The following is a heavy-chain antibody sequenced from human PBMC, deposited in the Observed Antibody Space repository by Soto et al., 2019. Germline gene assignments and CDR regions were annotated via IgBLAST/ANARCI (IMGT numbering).Heavy chain of an antibody. V-gene: IGHV1-69*02. J-gene: IGHJ4*02. CDR1: GGTFSSYT. CDR2: IIPILGIA. Sequence: QVQLVQSGAEVKKPGSSVKVSCKASGGTFSSYTTSWVRQAPGQGLEWMGRIIPILGIANYAQKFQGRVTITADKSTSTAYMELSSLRSEDTAVYYCARRAAGIDYWGQGTLVTVSS. CDR3: ARRAAGIDY. D-gene: IGHD6-13*01.